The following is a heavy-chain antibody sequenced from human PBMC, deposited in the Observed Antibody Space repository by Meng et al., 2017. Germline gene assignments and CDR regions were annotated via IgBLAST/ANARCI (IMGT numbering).Heavy chain of an antibody. V-gene: IGHV4-34*01. CDR2: INHSGST. CDR3: ARGRWRGNRFDP. Sequence: QVQLQEWGAGLLKPSETLSLTCAVYGGSFSGYYWSWIRKPPGKGLEWIGEINHSGSTNYNPSLKSRVTISVDTSKNQFSLKLSSVTAADTAVYYCARGRWRGNRFDPWGQGTLVTVSS. D-gene: IGHD3-10*01. CDR1: GGSFSGYY. J-gene: IGHJ5*02.